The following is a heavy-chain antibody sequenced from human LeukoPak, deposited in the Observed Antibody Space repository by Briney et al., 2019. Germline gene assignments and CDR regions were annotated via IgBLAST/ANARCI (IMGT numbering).Heavy chain of an antibody. CDR2: IYYSGST. CDR3: ATSWGIYSEDY. D-gene: IGHD5-12*01. Sequence: SETLSLTCTVSGDSISSSSYYWGWIRQPPGKGLEWIGTIYYSGSTFYNPSPKSRVTISIDTSKNQFSLKLSSVTAADTSVYYCATSWGIYSEDYWGQGTLVTVSS. J-gene: IGHJ4*02. V-gene: IGHV4-39*01. CDR1: GDSISSSSYY.